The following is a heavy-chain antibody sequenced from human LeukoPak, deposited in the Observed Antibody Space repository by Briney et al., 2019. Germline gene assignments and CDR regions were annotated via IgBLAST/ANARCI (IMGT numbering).Heavy chain of an antibody. CDR2: IDPSDSYT. V-gene: IGHV5-10-1*01. CDR3: SRRAYSDYGGFDY. D-gene: IGHD5-12*01. Sequence: GESLKISCNGSGYXFTSYWINWVRQMPGKGLEWMGRIDPSDSYTNYSPSFQGHVTISADKSISTAYLQWSSLKAADTAMYYCSRRAYSDYGGFDYWGQGTLVTVSS. J-gene: IGHJ4*02. CDR1: GYXFTSYW.